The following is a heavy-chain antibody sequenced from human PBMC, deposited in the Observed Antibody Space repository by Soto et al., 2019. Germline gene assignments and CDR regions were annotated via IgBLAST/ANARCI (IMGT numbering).Heavy chain of an antibody. J-gene: IGHJ3*02. CDR1: GGTFNVYT. Sequence: QVQLVQSGAEVKKPGSSVKVSCKASGGTFNVYTIIWVRQASGQGLEWMGRIIPMLAITNYAQRFQGRVTPXAXSSTTTAYMELSSLTSEDTAVYYCALGSWSGETFDIWGQGTLVTVSS. D-gene: IGHD6-13*01. CDR2: IIPMLAIT. CDR3: ALGSWSGETFDI. V-gene: IGHV1-69*02.